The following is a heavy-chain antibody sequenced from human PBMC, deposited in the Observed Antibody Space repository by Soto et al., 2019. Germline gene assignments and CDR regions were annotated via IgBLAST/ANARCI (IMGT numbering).Heavy chain of an antibody. CDR1: GGSINHYYWT. Sequence: TLSLTCTVSGGSINHYYWTWIRQPPGKALEWLALIYWDDDKRYSPSLKSRLTITKDTSKNQVVLTMTNMDPVDTATYYCAHRRGSGSYYGDFDYWGQGTLVTVSS. CDR2: IYWDDDK. D-gene: IGHD1-26*01. CDR3: AHRRGSGSYYGDFDY. J-gene: IGHJ4*02. V-gene: IGHV2-5*08.